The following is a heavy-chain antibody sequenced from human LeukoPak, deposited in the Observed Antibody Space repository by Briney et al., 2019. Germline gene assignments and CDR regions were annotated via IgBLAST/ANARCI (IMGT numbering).Heavy chain of an antibody. Sequence: ASVKVSCKASGYTLIAYYVHWVRQAPGQGLEWMGWINPNTGVTNYAQRFQDRVTLTRDTSISTAYMELNRLGSDDTAVYYCARGRSITLFGALIDNWGQGVLVAVSS. J-gene: IGHJ4*02. CDR2: INPNTGVT. D-gene: IGHD3-3*01. V-gene: IGHV1-2*02. CDR1: GYTLIAYY. CDR3: ARGRSITLFGALIDN.